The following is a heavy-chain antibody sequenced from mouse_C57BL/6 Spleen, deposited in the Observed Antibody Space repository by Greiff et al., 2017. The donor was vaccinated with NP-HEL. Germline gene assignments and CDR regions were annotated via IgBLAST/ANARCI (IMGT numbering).Heavy chain of an antibody. CDR3: ARLGYYGSSSRNYYAMDY. CDR2: ISSGGSYT. J-gene: IGHJ4*01. D-gene: IGHD1-1*01. Sequence: EVKLVESGGDLVKPGGSLKLSCAASGFTFSSYGMSWVRQTPDKRLEWVATISSGGSYTYYPDSVKGRFTISRDNAKNTLYLQMSSLKSEDTAMYYCARLGYYGSSSRNYYAMDYWGQGTSVTVSS. V-gene: IGHV5-6*01. CDR1: GFTFSSYG.